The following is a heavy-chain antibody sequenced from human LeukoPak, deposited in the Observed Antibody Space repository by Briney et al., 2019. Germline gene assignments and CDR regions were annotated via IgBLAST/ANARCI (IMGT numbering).Heavy chain of an antibody. J-gene: IGHJ1*01. Sequence: SQTLSLTCAISGDSVSSNSAAWNWVRQSPSRGLEWLGRTYYRSKWYSHYSVSVKSRITLNPDTSRNQFSLQLNSVTPEDTAVYYCARGPGYFQHWGQGTLVTVSS. CDR1: GDSVSSNSAA. CDR2: TYYRSKWYS. CDR3: ARGPGYFQH. D-gene: IGHD2-8*02. V-gene: IGHV6-1*01.